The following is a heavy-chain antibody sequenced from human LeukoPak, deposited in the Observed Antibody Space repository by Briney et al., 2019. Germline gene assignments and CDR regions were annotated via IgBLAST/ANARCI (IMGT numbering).Heavy chain of an antibody. Sequence: SETLSLTCAVYGGSFSGYCWSWIRQPPGKGLEWIGEINHSGSTNYNPSLKSRVTISVDTSKNQFSLKLSSVTAADTAVYYCARGRFWSGYLYAFDIWGQGTMVTVSS. D-gene: IGHD3-3*01. CDR3: ARGRFWSGYLYAFDI. CDR2: INHSGST. J-gene: IGHJ3*02. V-gene: IGHV4-34*01. CDR1: GGSFSGYC.